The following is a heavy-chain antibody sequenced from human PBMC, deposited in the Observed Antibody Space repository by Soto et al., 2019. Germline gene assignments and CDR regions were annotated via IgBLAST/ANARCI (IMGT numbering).Heavy chain of an antibody. CDR2: ISSSGATI. Sequence: GGSLRLSCAASGFTFSSYEMNWVRQAPGKGLEWVSYISSSGATIYYADSVKGRFTVSRDNAKNSLYLQMNSLRAEDTAVYYCARDVLGASNYNHWGQGTLLTVSS. CDR1: GFTFSSYE. J-gene: IGHJ5*02. V-gene: IGHV3-48*03. CDR3: ARDVLGASNYNH. D-gene: IGHD4-4*01.